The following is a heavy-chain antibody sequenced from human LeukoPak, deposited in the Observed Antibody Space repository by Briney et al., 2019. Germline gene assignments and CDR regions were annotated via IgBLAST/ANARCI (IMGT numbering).Heavy chain of an antibody. Sequence: PGGSLRLSCAASGFTFSSYGMHWVRQAPGKGLEWVAIISYDGSNKYYADSVEGRFTISRDNSKNTLYLQVNSLRAEDTAVYYCAPGGDYTFFDYWGQGTLVTVSS. V-gene: IGHV3-30*03. CDR1: GFTFSSYG. CDR3: APGGDYTFFDY. D-gene: IGHD4-17*01. J-gene: IGHJ4*02. CDR2: ISYDGSNK.